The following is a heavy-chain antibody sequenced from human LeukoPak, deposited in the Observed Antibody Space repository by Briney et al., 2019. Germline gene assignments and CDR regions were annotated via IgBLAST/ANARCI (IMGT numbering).Heavy chain of an antibody. D-gene: IGHD6-13*01. Sequence: PGGSLRLSCAATGFTFSNFAMNWVRQSPGKGLQWVSGLSASGGSTYYADSVKGRFTISRDNSKNTLYLQMNSLRAEDTAVYYCANEIIAAAGNRTDYWGQGTLVTVSS. CDR2: LSASGGST. J-gene: IGHJ4*02. V-gene: IGHV3-23*01. CDR1: GFTFSNFA. CDR3: ANEIIAAAGNRTDY.